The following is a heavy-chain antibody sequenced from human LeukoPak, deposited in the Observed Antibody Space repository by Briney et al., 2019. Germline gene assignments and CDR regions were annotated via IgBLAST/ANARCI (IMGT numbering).Heavy chain of an antibody. J-gene: IGHJ5*02. Sequence: GGSLRLSCATSGFTFSNAWMNWARQAPGKGLEWVGRIRSNSDGGTIDYAAPVKGRFTLSRDDSKTTLYLQMNSLQTEDTAVYYCATDFYDSTWGQGTLVTVSS. CDR2: IRSNSDGGTI. CDR1: GFTFSNAW. V-gene: IGHV3-15*07. CDR3: ATDFYDST. D-gene: IGHD3-22*01.